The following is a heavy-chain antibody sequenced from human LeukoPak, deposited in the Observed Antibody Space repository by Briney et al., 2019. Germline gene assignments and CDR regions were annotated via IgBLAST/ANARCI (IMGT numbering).Heavy chain of an antibody. Sequence: GGSLRLSCAASGFTFSSYSMNWVRQAPGKGLEWVSSISGSGGSTYYADSVKGRFTISRDNSKNTLYLQMNSLRAEDTAVYYCAKDHSTSWYFDSWGQGTLVTVSS. V-gene: IGHV3-23*01. CDR3: AKDHSTSWYFDS. CDR1: GFTFSSYS. J-gene: IGHJ4*02. CDR2: ISGSGGST. D-gene: IGHD6-13*01.